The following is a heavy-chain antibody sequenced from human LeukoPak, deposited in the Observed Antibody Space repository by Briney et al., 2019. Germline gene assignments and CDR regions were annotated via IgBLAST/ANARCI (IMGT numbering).Heavy chain of an antibody. V-gene: IGHV2-5*01. D-gene: IGHD2-2*01. Sequence: SGPTLVKPTETLTLTCTFSGFSLSTYGVSVGWIRQLPGKALEWLALIFSNGEKRYSPSLENRLIITKDTSKNQVVLTMTNMDPVDTARYFCAHSVPPSQVKSLPAFDYWGQGTMVIVFS. J-gene: IGHJ4*02. CDR1: GFSLSTYGVS. CDR2: IFSNGEK. CDR3: AHSVPPSQVKSLPAFDY.